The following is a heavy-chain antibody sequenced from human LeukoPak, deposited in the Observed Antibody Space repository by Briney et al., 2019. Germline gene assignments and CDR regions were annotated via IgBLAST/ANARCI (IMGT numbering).Heavy chain of an antibody. CDR2: ISGSSGTR. D-gene: IGHD6-19*01. V-gene: IGHV3-48*01. J-gene: IGHJ4*02. Sequence: GSLRLSSAASGFTFSIYSMNWVRQAPGKGLEWVSYISGSSGTRYYADSVKGRFTISRDNAKNSLYLQMNSLRAEDTAVYYCARAPYTSGWYRGDNDYWGQGTLVTVSS. CDR3: ARAPYTSGWYRGDNDY. CDR1: GFTFSIYS.